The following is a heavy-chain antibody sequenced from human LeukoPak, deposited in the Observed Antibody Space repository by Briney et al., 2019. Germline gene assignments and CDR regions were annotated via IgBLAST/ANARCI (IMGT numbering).Heavy chain of an antibody. CDR2: IKQDGSDK. CDR1: GFTFSRHR. Sequence: PGGSLRLSCAASGFTFSRHRMSWVRQAPGKGLEWVANIKQDGSDKNYVDPVKGRFTISRDNAKNSLYLQMNSLRAEDTAVYYRARDSGYCSSFSCYGDAFDIWGQGTMVTVSS. CDR3: ARDSGYCSSFSCYGDAFDI. D-gene: IGHD2-2*01. V-gene: IGHV3-7*03. J-gene: IGHJ3*02.